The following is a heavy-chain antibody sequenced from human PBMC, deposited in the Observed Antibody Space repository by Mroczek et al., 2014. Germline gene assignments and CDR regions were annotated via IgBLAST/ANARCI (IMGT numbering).Heavy chain of an antibody. D-gene: IGHD6-13*01. CDR1: GFTFDDYA. J-gene: IGHJ2*01. CDR2: ISWNSGSI. V-gene: IGHV3-9*01. CDR3: AKGPIAAADFLYWYFDL. Sequence: VQLVQSGGGLVQPGRSLRLSCAASGFTFDDYAMHWVRQAPGKGLEWVSGISWNSGSIGYADSVKGRFTISRDNAKNSLYLQMNSLRAEDTALYYCAKGPIAAADFLYWYFDLWGRGTPGHCLL.